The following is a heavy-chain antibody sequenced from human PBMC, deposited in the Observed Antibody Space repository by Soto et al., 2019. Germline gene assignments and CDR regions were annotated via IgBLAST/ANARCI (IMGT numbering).Heavy chain of an antibody. CDR3: ARISVASRYMDV. V-gene: IGHV4-39*01. D-gene: IGHD5-12*01. CDR1: GGSINSDSYH. Sequence: SETLSLTCTVSGGSINSDSYHWTWIRQSPGKGLEWIGSFYHSGATHYNPSLKSRVTISGDTSKKEISLRLSSVTAADTAVYYCARISVASRYMDVWGKGTTVTVSS. J-gene: IGHJ6*03. CDR2: FYHSGAT.